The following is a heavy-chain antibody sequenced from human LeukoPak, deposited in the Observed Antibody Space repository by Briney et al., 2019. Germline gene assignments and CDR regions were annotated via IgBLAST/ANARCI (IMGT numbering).Heavy chain of an antibody. CDR3: ARAEDRTYYYYMDV. J-gene: IGHJ6*03. Sequence: ASVKVSCKXSGYTFTGYYMHWVRQAPGQGLEWMGWINPNSGGTNYAQKFQGRVTMTRDTSISTAYMELSRLRSDDTAVYYCARAEDRTYYYYMDVWGKGTTVTVSS. V-gene: IGHV1-2*02. CDR1: GYTFTGYY. CDR2: INPNSGGT. D-gene: IGHD3-22*01.